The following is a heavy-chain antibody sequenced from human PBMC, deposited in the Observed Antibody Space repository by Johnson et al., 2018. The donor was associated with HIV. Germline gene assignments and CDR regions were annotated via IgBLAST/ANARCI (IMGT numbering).Heavy chain of an antibody. CDR3: ARDRRDVSTSRWCGPTRRAFDL. CDR2: IRYDGSNK. V-gene: IGHV3-30*02. J-gene: IGHJ3*01. Sequence: QVQLVESGGGVVQPGGSLRLSCAASGFTFSSYGMHWVRQAPGKGLEWVAFIRYDGSNKYYADSVKGRFTISRDNSKNTLYLQMNSLRAEDTAVYYCARDRRDVSTSRWCGPTRRAFDLWGQGTMVTVSS. D-gene: IGHD4-23*01. CDR1: GFTFSSYG.